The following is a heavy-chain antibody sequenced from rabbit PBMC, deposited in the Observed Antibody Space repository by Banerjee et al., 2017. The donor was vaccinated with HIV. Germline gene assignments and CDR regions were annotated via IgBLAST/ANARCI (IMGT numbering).Heavy chain of an antibody. Sequence: QEQLEESGGDLVKPEGSLTLTCTASGFSFSNKYVMCWVRQAPGKGLEWIACINTSSGNTVYASWAKGRFTITKTSSTTVTLQMTSLTAADTATYFCARGGVASTGYGSGGYAAAFNLWSPGTLVTVS. V-gene: IGHV1S45*01. CDR2: INTSSGNT. D-gene: IGHD1-1*01. J-gene: IGHJ4*01. CDR3: ARGGVASTGYGSGGYAAAFNL. CDR1: GFSFSNKYV.